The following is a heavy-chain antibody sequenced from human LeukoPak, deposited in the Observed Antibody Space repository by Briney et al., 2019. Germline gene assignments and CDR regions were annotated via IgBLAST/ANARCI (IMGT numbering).Heavy chain of an antibody. CDR2: ISGSGGST. D-gene: IGHD1-26*01. J-gene: IGHJ4*02. CDR1: TFTFSSYT. CDR3: AKPNMGYWAIDS. V-gene: IGHV3-23*01. Sequence: GGSLRLSCAAFTFTFSSYTMTWVRQAPGKGLEWVSGISGSGGSTYYADSVRGRFTVSRDNSKYMVYLQMNSLRAEDTAVYYCAKPNMGYWAIDSWGQGTLVTVSS.